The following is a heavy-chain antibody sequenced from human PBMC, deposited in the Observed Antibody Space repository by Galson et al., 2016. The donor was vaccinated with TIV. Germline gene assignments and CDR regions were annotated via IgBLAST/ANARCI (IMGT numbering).Heavy chain of an antibody. CDR2: ISPSGNTI. CDR3: ARDQDSGAYFDY. D-gene: IGHD2-15*01. V-gene: IGHV3-11*01. Sequence: SLRLSCAASGFTFSDYHMTWIRQAPEKGLEWISYISPSGNTIYYADSVKGRFTISRDNAKNSLSLQMNSLRANDTAVYYCARDQDSGAYFDYWGQGTLVTVSS. CDR1: GFTFSDYH. J-gene: IGHJ4*02.